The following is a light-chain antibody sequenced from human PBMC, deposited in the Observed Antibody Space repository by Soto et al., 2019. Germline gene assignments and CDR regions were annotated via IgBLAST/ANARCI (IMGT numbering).Light chain of an antibody. CDR1: ISDFGSYKF. Sequence: QSAMTQPAYVSGSPGQSCTISCTGTISDFGSYKFVSWYQHHPGTVPKVIIYETSKRPSGVSDRFSGSKSGNTASLTISGLQAEDEADYYCFSFTSTNTHVFGSGTMVAVL. CDR3: FSFTSTNTHV. V-gene: IGLV2-23*01. CDR2: ETS. J-gene: IGLJ1*01.